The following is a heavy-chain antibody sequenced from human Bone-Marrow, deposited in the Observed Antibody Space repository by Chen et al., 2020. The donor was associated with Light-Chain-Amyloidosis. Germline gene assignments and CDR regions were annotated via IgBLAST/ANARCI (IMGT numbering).Heavy chain of an antibody. CDR1: GFAFSSYA. Sequence: EVQLVESGGGLLQRGGSLRLSCAASGFAFSSYAMSWVRPAPGKGLEWVATISGSGGSRYYGASVKGRLTISRDNSKNALFLQMNSLRAEDTAVYYCAKDISYDDILPGYPADAFDIWGQGTMVTVSS. D-gene: IGHD3-9*01. J-gene: IGHJ3*02. CDR3: AKDISYDDILPGYPADAFDI. CDR2: ISGSGGSR. V-gene: IGHV3-23*04.